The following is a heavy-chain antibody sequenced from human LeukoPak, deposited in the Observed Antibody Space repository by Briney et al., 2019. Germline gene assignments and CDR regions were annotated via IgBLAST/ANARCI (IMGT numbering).Heavy chain of an antibody. CDR3: AKGGTIGDGITIFGVAMDV. V-gene: IGHV3-23*01. Sequence: GGSLRLSCAASGFTFRSYAMSWVRQAPGKGLEWVSAISAGGGSTYYADSVKGRFTISRDNSKNTMYLQMNSLRAEDTAVYYCAKGGTIGDGITIFGVAMDVWGQGTTVTVSS. D-gene: IGHD3-3*01. J-gene: IGHJ6*02. CDR2: ISAGGGST. CDR1: GFTFRSYA.